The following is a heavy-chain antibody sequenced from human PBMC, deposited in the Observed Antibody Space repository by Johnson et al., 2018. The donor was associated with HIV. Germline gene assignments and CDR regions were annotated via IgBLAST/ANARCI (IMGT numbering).Heavy chain of an antibody. Sequence: VQLVESGGGLVQPGGSLRLSCAASGITFSSNYMSWVRQAPGKGLEWVSGINWNGGSTGYADSVKGRFTISRDNAKNSLYLQMNSLRAEDTAVYYCARGAPPTWYSSSWRGGAFDIWGQGTMVTVSS. CDR2: INWNGGST. J-gene: IGHJ3*02. D-gene: IGHD6-13*01. V-gene: IGHV3-20*04. CDR1: GITFSSNY. CDR3: ARGAPPTWYSSSWRGGAFDI.